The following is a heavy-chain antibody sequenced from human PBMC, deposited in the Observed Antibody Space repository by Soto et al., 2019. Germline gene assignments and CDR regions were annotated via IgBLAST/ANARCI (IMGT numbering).Heavy chain of an antibody. Sequence: KPSETLSLTCTVSGGSVSSGSYYWSWIRQPPGKGLEWIGYIYYSGSTNYNPSLKSRVTISVDTSKNQFSLKLSSVTAADTAVYYCARGGSSEWEDNWFDPWGQGTLVTAPQ. J-gene: IGHJ5*02. CDR3: ARGGSSEWEDNWFDP. V-gene: IGHV4-61*01. CDR1: GGSVSSGSYY. D-gene: IGHD1-26*01. CDR2: IYYSGST.